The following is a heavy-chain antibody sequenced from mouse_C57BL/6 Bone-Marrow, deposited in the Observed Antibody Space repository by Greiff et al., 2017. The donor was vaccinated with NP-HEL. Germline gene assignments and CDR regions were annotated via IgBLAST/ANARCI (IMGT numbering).Heavy chain of an antibody. D-gene: IGHD1-1*01. J-gene: IGHJ1*03. V-gene: IGHV1-76*01. Sequence: QVQLQQSGAELVRPGASVKLSCKASGYTFTDYYINWVKQRPGQGLEWITRIYPGSGNTYYTEKFKGKATLTAEKSSSTAYMQLSSLTSEDSAVDFCARYGALLLRLDVWGTGTTVTVSS. CDR3: ARYGALLLRLDV. CDR1: GYTFTDYY. CDR2: IYPGSGNT.